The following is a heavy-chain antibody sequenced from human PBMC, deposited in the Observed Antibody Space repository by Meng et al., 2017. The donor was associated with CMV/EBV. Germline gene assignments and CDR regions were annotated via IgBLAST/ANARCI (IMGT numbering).Heavy chain of an antibody. Sequence: LSLTCAASGFTFSSYSMNWVRQAPGKGLEWVSSISSSSYIYYADSVKGRFTISRDNAKNSLYLQMNSLRAEDTAVYYCARLERFLEWLISKTSYGMDVWGQGTLVTVSS. V-gene: IGHV3-21*01. CDR2: ISSSSYI. J-gene: IGHJ6*02. CDR1: GFTFSSYS. CDR3: ARLERFLEWLISKTSYGMDV. D-gene: IGHD3-3*01.